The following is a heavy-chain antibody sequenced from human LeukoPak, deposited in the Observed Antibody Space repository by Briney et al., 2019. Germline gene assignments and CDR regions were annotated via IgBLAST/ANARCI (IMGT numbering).Heavy chain of an antibody. V-gene: IGHV4-30-4*08. J-gene: IGHJ4*02. D-gene: IGHD3-22*01. CDR2: IYYSGST. Sequence: SETLSLTRTVSGGSISSGDYYWSWIRQPPGKGLEWIGYIYYSGSTYYNPSLKSRVTISVDTSKNQFSLKLSSVTAADTAVYYCARHTPTLPTYYYDSSGYYYPFDYWGQGTLVTVSS. CDR3: ARHTPTLPTYYYDSSGYYYPFDY. CDR1: GGSISSGDYY.